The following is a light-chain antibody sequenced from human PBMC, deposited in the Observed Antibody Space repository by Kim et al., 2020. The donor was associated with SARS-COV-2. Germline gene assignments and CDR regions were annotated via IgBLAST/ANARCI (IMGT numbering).Light chain of an antibody. J-gene: IGKJ1*01. Sequence: AAYEGDRVNITCRASQSISSWLAWDQQKPGKATKLLIYDASSVESGVPSRFSGSGSGTEFTLTISSLQPDDFATYYCQQYNSYWTFGQGTKVDIK. CDR3: QQYNSYWT. V-gene: IGKV1-5*01. CDR2: DAS. CDR1: QSISSW.